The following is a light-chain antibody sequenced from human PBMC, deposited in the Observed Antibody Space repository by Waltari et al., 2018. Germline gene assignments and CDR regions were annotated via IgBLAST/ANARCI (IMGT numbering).Light chain of an antibody. Sequence: QSVLTQPPSVSGAPGQRVPISCTGSSSNVGAPFDVNWYQQLPGGGPKPPIYANDNLASGVPDPFPCSNSGMSASLVITVLQPGDEADYYCQSYDSSLSGHVVFCGGTKLTVL. CDR3: QSYDSSLSGHVV. CDR1: SSNVGAPFD. V-gene: IGLV1-40*01. J-gene: IGLJ2*01. CDR2: AND.